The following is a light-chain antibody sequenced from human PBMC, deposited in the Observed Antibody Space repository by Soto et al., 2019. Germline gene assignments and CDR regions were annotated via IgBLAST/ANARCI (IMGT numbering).Light chain of an antibody. J-gene: IGLJ2*01. Sequence: QSALTQPASVSGSRGQSITISCTGTSSDVGAYNFVSWYRQHPGKAPKLLIYEVSYRPSGVSSRFSGSKSGNTASLTISGLQAEDEADYYCSSYTSSSVLVFGGGTQLTVL. CDR2: EVS. CDR3: SSYTSSSVLV. V-gene: IGLV2-14*01. CDR1: SSDVGAYNF.